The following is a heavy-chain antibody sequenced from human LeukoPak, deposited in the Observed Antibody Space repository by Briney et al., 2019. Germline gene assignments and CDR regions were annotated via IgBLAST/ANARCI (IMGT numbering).Heavy chain of an antibody. CDR3: AKVPHDYGEKYYFDY. J-gene: IGHJ4*02. D-gene: IGHD4-17*01. CDR1: GLTFSSYA. Sequence: GGSLRLSCAASGLTFSSYAMGWVRQAPRKGLEWVSGISGSGGSTYYADSVKGRFTISRDNSKNTVYLQMNSLRAEDTAVYYCAKVPHDYGEKYYFDYWGQGTLVTVSS. V-gene: IGHV3-23*01. CDR2: ISGSGGST.